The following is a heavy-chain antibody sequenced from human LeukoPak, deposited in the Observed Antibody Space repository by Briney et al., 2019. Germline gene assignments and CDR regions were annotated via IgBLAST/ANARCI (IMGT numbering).Heavy chain of an antibody. D-gene: IGHD2-15*01. J-gene: IGHJ4*02. Sequence: PGGSLRLSCAASGFTFSSYSMNWVRQAPGKGLEWVSYISSSSSTIYYADSVKGRFTISRDNAKNSLYLQMNSLSDEDTAVYYCARGVVVVAAREFDYWGQGTLVTVSS. CDR3: ARGVVVVAAREFDY. CDR2: ISSSSSTI. CDR1: GFTFSSYS. V-gene: IGHV3-48*02.